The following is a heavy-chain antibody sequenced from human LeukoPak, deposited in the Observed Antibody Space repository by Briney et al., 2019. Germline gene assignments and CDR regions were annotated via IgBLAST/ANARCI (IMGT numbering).Heavy chain of an antibody. CDR2: IKQDGSEK. CDR3: ARDKGGFSYGYDY. D-gene: IGHD5-18*01. Sequence: GGSLRLSCAASGFTFSSYWMSWVRQAPGKGLELVANIKQDGSEKYYMDSVKGRFTISRDNAKNSLYLQMNSLRAEDTAVYYCARDKGGFSYGYDYWGQGTLVTVSS. V-gene: IGHV3-7*01. J-gene: IGHJ4*02. CDR1: GFTFSSYW.